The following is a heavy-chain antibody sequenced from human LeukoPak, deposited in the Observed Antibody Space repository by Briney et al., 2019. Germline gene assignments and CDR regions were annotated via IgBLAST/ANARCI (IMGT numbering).Heavy chain of an antibody. CDR1: IESTSGNY. CDR3: ARELLGAPTPGAY. CDR2: ISRFGIT. D-gene: IGHD1-26*01. J-gene: IGHJ4*02. Sequence: SETLPLTCSVSIESTSGNYWSWVRQAPGKGLEWIGEISRFGITNYHPSLKSRVTMSLDRSKNQFSLELTSVTAADSGVYYCARELLGAPTPGAYWGQGTLVTVSS. V-gene: IGHV4-34*01.